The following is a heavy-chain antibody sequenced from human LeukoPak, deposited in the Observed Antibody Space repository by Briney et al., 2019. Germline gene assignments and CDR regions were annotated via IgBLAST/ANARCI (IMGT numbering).Heavy chain of an antibody. CDR1: GGSISSSGYY. D-gene: IGHD3-22*01. Sequence: KPSETLSLTCTVSGGSISSSGYYWGWIRQPPGKGLEWIGSMYYSGATYYNPSLKSRVTISKDTSKDQLSLKLSSVTAADTAVYYCARLYSGYYTDWGQGTLVTVSS. CDR3: ARLYSGYYTD. J-gene: IGHJ4*02. CDR2: MYYSGAT. V-gene: IGHV4-39*01.